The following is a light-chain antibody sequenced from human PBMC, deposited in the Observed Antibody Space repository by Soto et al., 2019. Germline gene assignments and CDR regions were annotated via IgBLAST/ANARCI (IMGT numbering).Light chain of an antibody. CDR1: QSISNS. V-gene: IGKV1-39*01. CDR3: QQSYSTPLT. CDR2: TAS. J-gene: IGKJ4*01. Sequence: DSQMTKDPSCLSAGVRVDLSITRRASQSISNSLNWYQQRPQKAPNLLIYTASNLQSGVPSRFSGSGSGTDFTLTISRLQPADFATYYCQQSYSTPLTFGGGTKVDIK.